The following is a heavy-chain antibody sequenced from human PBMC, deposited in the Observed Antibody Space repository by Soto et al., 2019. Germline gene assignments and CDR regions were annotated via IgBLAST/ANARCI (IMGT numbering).Heavy chain of an antibody. J-gene: IGHJ1*01. D-gene: IGHD3-22*01. CDR3: ARLGHVYYYDSSGYREYFQH. Sequence: SETLSLTCTVSGGSISSYYWSWIRQPPGKGLEWIGYIYYSGSTNYNPSLKSRVTISVDTSKNQFSLKLSSATAADTAVYYCARLGHVYYYDSSGYREYFQHWGQGTLVTVSS. V-gene: IGHV4-59*12. CDR1: GGSISSYY. CDR2: IYYSGST.